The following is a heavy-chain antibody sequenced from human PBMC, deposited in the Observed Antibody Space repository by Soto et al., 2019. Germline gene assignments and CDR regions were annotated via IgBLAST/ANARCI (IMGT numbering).Heavy chain of an antibody. CDR1: GFTFSSYG. CDR2: ISHDGKYK. J-gene: IGHJ4*02. D-gene: IGHD2-8*02. Sequence: QVQLVESGGGVVQPGRSLRLSCAASGFTFSSYGMHWVRQAPGQGLEWVAIISHDGKYKYYGDSVKGRFTISRDNSKNTLYLQMDSLRAEDTAVYYCEKSGERYCTGGSCYFDCWGQGSVVTVSS. CDR3: EKSGERYCTGGSCYFDC. V-gene: IGHV3-30*18.